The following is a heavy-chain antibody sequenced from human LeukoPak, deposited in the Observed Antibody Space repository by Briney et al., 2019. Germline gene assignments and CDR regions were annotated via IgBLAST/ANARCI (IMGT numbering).Heavy chain of an antibody. CDR3: AKDLGTSGWYCDY. Sequence: PGGSLRLSCAASGFTFSSYSMNWVRQAPGKGLEWVSSISSSSSYIYYADSVKGRFTVSRDNSKNTLHLQMNSLRVEDTAVYYCAKDLGTSGWYCDYWGQGTLVTVSS. CDR1: GFTFSSYS. CDR2: ISSSSSYI. V-gene: IGHV3-21*04. J-gene: IGHJ4*02. D-gene: IGHD6-19*01.